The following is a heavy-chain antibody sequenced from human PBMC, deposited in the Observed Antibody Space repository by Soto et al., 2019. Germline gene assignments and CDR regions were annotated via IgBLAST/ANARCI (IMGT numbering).Heavy chain of an antibody. CDR2: IDPSDSYT. D-gene: IGHD3-22*01. CDR1: GYSFTSYW. J-gene: IGHJ6*02. V-gene: IGHV5-10-1*01. Sequence: GESLKISCKGSGYSFTSYWISWVRQMPGKVLEWMGRIDPSDSYTNYSPSFQGHVTISADKSISTAYLQWSSLKASDTAMYYCARKGYYYDSSGYYPFSSYYYYYGMDVWGQGXTVTVSS. CDR3: ARKGYYYDSSGYYPFSSYYYYYGMDV.